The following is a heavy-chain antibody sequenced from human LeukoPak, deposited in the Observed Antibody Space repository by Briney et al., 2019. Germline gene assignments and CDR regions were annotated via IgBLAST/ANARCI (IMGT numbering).Heavy chain of an antibody. J-gene: IGHJ6*02. V-gene: IGHV4-61*02. D-gene: IGHD7-27*01. CDR3: ARDLATGEQFYYGMDV. CDR2: IYTSGTT. Sequence: PSETLSLTCAVSGGSISSGGYSWSWIRQPAGKGLEWIGRIYTSGTTNYNPSLKSRVTMSVDTSKNQCSLRLDSVTAADTAVYYCARDLATGEQFYYGMDVWGQGTTVIVSS. CDR1: GGSISSGGYS.